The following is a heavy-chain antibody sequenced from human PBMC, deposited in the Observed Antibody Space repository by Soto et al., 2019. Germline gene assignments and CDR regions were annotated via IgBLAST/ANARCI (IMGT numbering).Heavy chain of an antibody. CDR2: ISYDGSNK. V-gene: IGHV3-30-3*01. D-gene: IGHD3-10*01. CDR1: GFTFSSYA. CDR3: ARDEKLGSPYYYYYGMDV. Sequence: QVQLVEAGGGVVQPGRSLRLSCAASGFTFSSYAMHWVRQAPGKGLEWVAVISYDGSNKYYADSVKGRFTISRDNSKDRLYLQMNSLRDEDTSVYYCARDEKLGSPYYYYYGMDVWGQGTTVTVSS. J-gene: IGHJ6*02.